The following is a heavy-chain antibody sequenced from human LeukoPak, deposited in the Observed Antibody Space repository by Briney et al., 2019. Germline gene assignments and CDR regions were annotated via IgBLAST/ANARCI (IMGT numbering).Heavy chain of an antibody. D-gene: IGHD1-26*01. CDR2: ISYDGSNK. J-gene: IGHJ4*02. CDR3: ARVLGGYSGSLDY. V-gene: IGHV3-30-3*01. CDR1: GFTFSSYA. Sequence: GGSLRLSCAASGFTFSSYAMHWVRQAPGKGLEWVAVISYDGSNKYYADSVKGRFTISRDNSKNTLYLQMNSLRAEGTAVYYCARVLGGYSGSLDYWGQGTLVTVSS.